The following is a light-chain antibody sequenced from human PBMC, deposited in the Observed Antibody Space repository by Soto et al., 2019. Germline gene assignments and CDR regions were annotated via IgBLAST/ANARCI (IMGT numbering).Light chain of an antibody. J-gene: IGLJ3*02. CDR3: SSYSSTSTPGV. CDR1: SSDVGAYKF. V-gene: IGLV2-14*01. CDR2: EVT. Sequence: QSALTQPASVSGSPGQSITIFCTGTSSDVGAYKFVSWYRHHPGRAPQVMIYEVTNRPSGVSSRFSGSKSGNTAPLTISGLQPEDEGDYYCSSYSSTSTPGVFGGGTKVTVL.